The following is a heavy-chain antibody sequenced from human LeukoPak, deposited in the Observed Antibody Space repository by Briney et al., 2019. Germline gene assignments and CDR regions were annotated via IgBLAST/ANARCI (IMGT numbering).Heavy chain of an antibody. CDR2: IYYSGGT. D-gene: IGHD1-26*01. CDR1: GGSISSYY. Sequence: SETLSLTCTVSGGSISSYYWSWIRQPPGKGLEWIGYIYYSGGTNYNPSLKSRVIISVDTSKNQFSLKLSSVTAADTAVYYCARLGFSNSGSYLAPSDYWGQGTLVTVSS. V-gene: IGHV4-59*08. J-gene: IGHJ4*02. CDR3: ARLGFSNSGSYLAPSDY.